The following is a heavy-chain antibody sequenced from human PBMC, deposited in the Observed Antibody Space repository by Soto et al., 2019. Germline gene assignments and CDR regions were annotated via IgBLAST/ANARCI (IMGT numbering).Heavy chain of an antibody. Sequence: SGPTLVNPTQTLTLTCTFSGFSLSTSGVGVGWIRQSPGKALAWLALIYWNDDKRYSPSLKSRLTITKDTSKNQVVLTMTNMDPVDTATYYCAHREGVAATPINWFDPWGQGTLVTVSS. V-gene: IGHV2-5*01. CDR2: IYWNDDK. J-gene: IGHJ5*02. CDR1: GFSLSTSGVG. D-gene: IGHD2-15*01. CDR3: AHREGVAATPINWFDP.